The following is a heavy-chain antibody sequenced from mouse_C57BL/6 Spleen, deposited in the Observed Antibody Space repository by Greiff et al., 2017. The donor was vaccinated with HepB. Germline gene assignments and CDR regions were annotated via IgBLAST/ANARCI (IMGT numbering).Heavy chain of an antibody. D-gene: IGHD4-1*01. Sequence: EVKLEESGPGLVKPSQSLSLTCSVTGYSITSGYYWNWIRQFPGNKLEWMGYISYDGSNNYNPSLKNRISITRDTSKNQFFLKLNSVTTEDTATYYCARELTGTGAMDYWGQGTSVTVSS. CDR3: ARELTGTGAMDY. CDR2: ISYDGSN. V-gene: IGHV3-6*01. J-gene: IGHJ4*01. CDR1: GYSITSGYY.